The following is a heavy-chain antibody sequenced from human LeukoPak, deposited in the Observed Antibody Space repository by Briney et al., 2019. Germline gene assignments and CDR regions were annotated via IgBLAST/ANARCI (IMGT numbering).Heavy chain of an antibody. Sequence: GGSLRLSCAASGFTFSNYAMHWVRQAPGKGLEGVAFISYDGNNKYYADSVKGRFTISRDNSQNTLYLQMNSLRAEDTAMYYCARDLSSSSYYYHGMDVWGQGTTVTVSS. J-gene: IGHJ6*02. CDR1: GFTFSNYA. CDR3: ARDLSSSSYYYHGMDV. V-gene: IGHV3-30-3*01. D-gene: IGHD6-6*01. CDR2: ISYDGNNK.